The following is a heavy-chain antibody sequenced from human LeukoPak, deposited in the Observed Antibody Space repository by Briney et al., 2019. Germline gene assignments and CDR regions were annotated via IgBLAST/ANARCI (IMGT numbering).Heavy chain of an antibody. CDR2: INHSGST. V-gene: IGHV4-34*01. D-gene: IGHD3-9*01. Sequence: PSETLSLTCAVYGGSFSGYYWSWIRQPPGKGLEWIGEINHSGSTNYNPSLKSRVTISVDTSKNQFSLKLSSVTAADTAVYHCARGLRYFDWLSKPRYYFDYWGQGTLVTVSS. CDR3: ARGLRYFDWLSKPRYYFDY. J-gene: IGHJ4*02. CDR1: GGSFSGYY.